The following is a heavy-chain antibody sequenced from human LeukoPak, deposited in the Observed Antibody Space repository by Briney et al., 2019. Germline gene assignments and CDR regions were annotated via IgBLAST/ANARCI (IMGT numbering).Heavy chain of an antibody. CDR3: ARADRLDGGSYLIGP. V-gene: IGHV1-2*02. J-gene: IGHJ5*02. CDR2: INPNSGGT. Sequence: SVKVSCKTSGYSFTDYYMHWVRQAPGQGLEWMGWINPNSGGTSSAQKFQGRVTMTRDTSITTVYMEVSWLTSDDTAIYYCARADRLDGGSYLIGPWGQGTLVTVSS. CDR1: GYSFTDYY. D-gene: IGHD2-21*01.